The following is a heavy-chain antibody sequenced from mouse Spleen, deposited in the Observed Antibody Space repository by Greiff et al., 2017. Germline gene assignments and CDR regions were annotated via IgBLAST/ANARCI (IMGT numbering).Heavy chain of an antibody. J-gene: IGHJ4*01. CDR3: ARWGLRWYLYYAMDY. D-gene: IGHD2-1*01. Sequence: EVQLQQSGPELVKPGASVKIPCKASGYTFTDYNMDWVKQSHGKSLEWIGDINPNNGGTIYNQKFKGKATLTVDKSSSTAYMELRSLTSEVTAVYYCARWGLRWYLYYAMDYWGQGTSVTVSS. CDR2: INPNNGGT. CDR1: GYTFTDYN. V-gene: IGHV1-18*01.